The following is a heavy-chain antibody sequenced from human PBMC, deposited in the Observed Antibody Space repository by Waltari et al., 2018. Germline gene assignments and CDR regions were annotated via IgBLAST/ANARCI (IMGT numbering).Heavy chain of an antibody. CDR2: INPSGGST. J-gene: IGHJ4*02. D-gene: IGHD3-22*01. CDR1: GYTFTSYY. CDR3: ARARAEVVVNGVLDY. Sequence: QVQLVQSGAEVKKPGASVKVSCKASGYTFTSYYMHWVRQAPGQGLEWMGIINPSGGSTSYAQKFQGRVTMARYTSTSTVYMELSSLRSEDTAVYYGARARAEVVVNGVLDYWGQGTLVTVSS. V-gene: IGHV1-46*01.